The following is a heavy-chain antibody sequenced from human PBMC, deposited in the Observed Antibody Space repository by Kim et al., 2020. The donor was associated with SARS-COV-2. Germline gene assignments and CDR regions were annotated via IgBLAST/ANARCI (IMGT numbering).Heavy chain of an antibody. CDR2: IDHSGGT. V-gene: IGHV4-34*01. CDR3: ATGGLAARLAN. CDR1: GGSFSEYY. Sequence: SETLSLTCAVYGGSFSEYYWTWIRQPPGKGLEWIGEIDHSGGTYYSPSLKSRVTISVDTSKNQFSLKLTSVTAADTAVYFCATGGLAARLANWGQGTLVTVSS. D-gene: IGHD6-6*01. J-gene: IGHJ4*02.